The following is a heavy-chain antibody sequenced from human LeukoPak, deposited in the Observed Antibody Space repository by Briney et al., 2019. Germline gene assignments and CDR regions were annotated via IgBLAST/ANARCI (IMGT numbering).Heavy chain of an antibody. V-gene: IGHV3-74*01. CDR2: IYNDGSST. J-gene: IGHJ3*01. D-gene: IGHD1-26*01. CDR1: GFTFSSYW. CDR3: ARDNAGLVKHLDAFDL. Sequence: GGSLRLSCAASGFTFSSYWMHWVRQAPGKGLVWVSRIYNDGSSTSYADSVKGRFTISRDNSKNTVYLQMNSLRAEDTAVYYCARDNAGLVKHLDAFDLWGQGTMVTVAS.